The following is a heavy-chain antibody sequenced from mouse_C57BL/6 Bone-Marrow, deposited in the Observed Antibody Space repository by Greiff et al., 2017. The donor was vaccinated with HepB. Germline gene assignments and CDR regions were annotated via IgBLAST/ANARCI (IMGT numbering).Heavy chain of an antibody. CDR3: ARSPITTGWYFDV. CDR1: GYTFTNYW. V-gene: IGHV1-63*01. J-gene: IGHJ1*03. D-gene: IGHD1-1*01. CDR2: IYPGGGYT. Sequence: QVQLQQSGAELVRPGTSVKMSCKASGYTFTNYWIGWAKQRPGHGLEWIGDIYPGGGYTNYNEKFKGKATLTADKSSSTAHMQFSSLTSEDSAIYYCARSPITTGWYFDVWGTGTTVTVSS.